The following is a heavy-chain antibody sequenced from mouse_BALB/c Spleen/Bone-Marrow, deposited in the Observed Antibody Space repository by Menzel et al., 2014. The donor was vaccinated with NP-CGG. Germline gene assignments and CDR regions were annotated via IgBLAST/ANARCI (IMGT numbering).Heavy chain of an antibody. CDR1: GYAFTNYL. V-gene: IGHV1-54*01. CDR2: INPGSGGT. J-gene: IGHJ3*01. CDR3: ARGDYRYDGFAY. Sequence: VQLQQSGAELVRPGTSVKVSCKASGYAFTNYLIEWVKQRPGQGLEWIGVINPGSGGTNYNEKFKGKATLTADKSSSTAYMQLSSLTSDDSAVYFCARGDYRYDGFAYWGQGTLVTVSA. D-gene: IGHD2-14*01.